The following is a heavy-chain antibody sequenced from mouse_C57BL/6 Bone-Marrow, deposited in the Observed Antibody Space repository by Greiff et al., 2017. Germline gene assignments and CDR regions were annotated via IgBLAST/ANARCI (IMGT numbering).Heavy chain of an antibody. V-gene: IGHV1-81*01. J-gene: IGHJ2*01. CDR3: AKPSITTVVAGDY. D-gene: IGHD1-1*01. CDR1: GYTFTSYG. CDR2: IYPRSGNT. Sequence: QVQLQQSGAELARPGSSVKLSCKASGYTFTSYGISWVKQRTGQGLEWIGEIYPRSGNTYYNEKFKGTATLTADKSSSTAYMERRSLTSEDSAVYFCAKPSITTVVAGDYWGQGTTLTVSS.